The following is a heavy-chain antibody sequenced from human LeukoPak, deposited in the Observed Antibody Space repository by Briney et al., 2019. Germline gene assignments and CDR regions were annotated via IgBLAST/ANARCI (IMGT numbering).Heavy chain of an antibody. CDR1: GFTFSSYG. Sequence: PGGSLRLSCAASGFTFSSYGMHWVRQAPGKGLEWVAVISYDGSNKYYADSVKGRFTISRDNSKNTLYLQMNSLRAEDTAVYYCAKDRDIVVVVAGYYGMDVWGQGTTVTVSS. CDR3: AKDRDIVVVVAGYYGMDV. J-gene: IGHJ6*02. CDR2: ISYDGSNK. V-gene: IGHV3-30*18. D-gene: IGHD2-15*01.